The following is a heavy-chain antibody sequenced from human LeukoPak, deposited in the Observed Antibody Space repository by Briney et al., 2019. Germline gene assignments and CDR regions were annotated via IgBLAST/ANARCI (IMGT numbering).Heavy chain of an antibody. Sequence: KASETLSLTCTVSGGSISSSGYYWGWIRQPPGKGLEWIGSIYYSGSTYYNPSLKSRVTISVDTSKNQFSLKLSSVTAADTAVYYCARESLGGGHNFDYWGQGTLVTVSS. CDR2: IYYSGST. CDR3: ARESLGGGHNFDY. V-gene: IGHV4-39*07. J-gene: IGHJ4*02. CDR1: GGSISSSGYY. D-gene: IGHD5-24*01.